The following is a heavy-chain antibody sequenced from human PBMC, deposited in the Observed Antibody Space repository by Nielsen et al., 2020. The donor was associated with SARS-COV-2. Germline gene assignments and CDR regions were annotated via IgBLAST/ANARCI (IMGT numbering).Heavy chain of an antibody. CDR3: VTSSPFLGSYYYYGMDV. D-gene: IGHD1-26*01. CDR1: GGSISSYY. J-gene: IGHJ6*02. Sequence: ESLKISCTVSGGSISSYYWSWIRQPPGKGLEWIGYIYYSGSTIYNPSLESRVTISVDTSKTQFSLKLSSVTAADTAVYYCVTSSPFLGSYYYYGMDVWGQGTTVTVSS. V-gene: IGHV4-59*13. CDR2: IYYSGST.